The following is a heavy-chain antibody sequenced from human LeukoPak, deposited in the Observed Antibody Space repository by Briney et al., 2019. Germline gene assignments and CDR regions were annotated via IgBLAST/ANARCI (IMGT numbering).Heavy chain of an antibody. Sequence: GGSLRLSCAASGFTLSSYSMNWVRQAPGKGLEWVSYISSSSSTIYYADSVKGRFTISRDNAKNSLYLQMNSLRAEDTAVYYCARVRLPYYYYYMDVWGKGTTVTVSS. CDR3: ARVRLPYYYYYMDV. CDR2: ISSSSSTI. CDR1: GFTLSSYS. J-gene: IGHJ6*03. V-gene: IGHV3-48*01.